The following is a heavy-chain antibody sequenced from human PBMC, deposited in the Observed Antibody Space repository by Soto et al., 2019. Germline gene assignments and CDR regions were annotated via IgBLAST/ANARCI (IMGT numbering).Heavy chain of an antibody. CDR3: SKAQEARCKCNPYLDY. J-gene: IGHJ4*02. CDR1: GFTFSNYA. D-gene: IGHD2-8*01. Sequence: VQLLQSGGGLIQPGGSLRLSCTTSGFTFSNYAMSWVRQAPGKGLEGVSVITGSGDVSYVTDRFKGRFTVSRDNSKNTPFPEMSSLRADDTAVYFLSKAQEARCKCNPYLDYWGQGIRVTVSP. CDR2: ITGSGDVS. V-gene: IGHV3-23*01.